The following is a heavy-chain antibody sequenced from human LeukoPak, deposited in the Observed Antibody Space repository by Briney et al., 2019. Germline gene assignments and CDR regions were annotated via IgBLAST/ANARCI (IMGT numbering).Heavy chain of an antibody. CDR1: GGSMSPYH. D-gene: IGHD6-13*01. CDR2: IYYSGST. CDR3: ARPGIAAARDAFDI. V-gene: IGHV4-59*01. J-gene: IGHJ3*02. Sequence: PSETLSLTCTVSGGSMSPYHWGWIRQPPGKGLEWTGYIYYSGSTNYNPSLKSRVTISVDTSKNQFSLKLSSVTAADTAVYYCARPGIAAARDAFDIWGQGTMVTVSS.